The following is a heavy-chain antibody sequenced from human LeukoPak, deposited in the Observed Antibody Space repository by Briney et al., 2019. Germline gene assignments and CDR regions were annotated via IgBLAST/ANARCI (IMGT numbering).Heavy chain of an antibody. V-gene: IGHV4-59*01. CDR1: GGSISSYY. D-gene: IGHD2-2*01. J-gene: IGHJ3*02. CDR2: IYYSGST. Sequence: SGTLSLTCTVSGGSISSYYWSWIRQPPGKGLEWIGYIYYSGSTNYNPSLKSRVTISVDTSKNQFSLKLSSVTAADTAAYYCARTVVPAAMNAFDIWGQGTMVTVSS. CDR3: ARTVVPAAMNAFDI.